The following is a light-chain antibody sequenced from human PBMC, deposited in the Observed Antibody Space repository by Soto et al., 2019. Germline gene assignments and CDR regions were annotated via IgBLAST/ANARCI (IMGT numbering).Light chain of an antibody. CDR1: QSVSSY. Sequence: EIVLTQSPATLSLSPGERATLSCRATQSVSSYLAWYQQKPGQAPRLLIYDASNRATGIPARFSGSGSVTAFTLTISSLEPEDFAVYYCQQRSNWPRTFGGGTKVEIK. V-gene: IGKV3-11*01. J-gene: IGKJ4*01. CDR2: DAS. CDR3: QQRSNWPRT.